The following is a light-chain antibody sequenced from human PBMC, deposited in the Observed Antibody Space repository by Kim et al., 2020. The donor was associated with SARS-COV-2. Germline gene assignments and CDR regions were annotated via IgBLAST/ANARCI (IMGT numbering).Light chain of an antibody. CDR1: VLAKKY. CDR2: KDS. V-gene: IGLV3-27*01. J-gene: IGLJ3*02. CDR3: YSATDNNRV. Sequence: SYELTQPSSVSVSPGQTAKITCSGDVLAKKYARWFQQKPGQAPVLLIYKDSERPSGIPERFSGSSSGTTVTLTISGALGEDDADYYCYSATDNNRVFGGGTQLTVL.